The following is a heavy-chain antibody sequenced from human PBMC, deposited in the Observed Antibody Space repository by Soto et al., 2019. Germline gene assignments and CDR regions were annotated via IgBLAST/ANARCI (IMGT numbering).Heavy chain of an antibody. J-gene: IGHJ5*02. D-gene: IGHD3-22*01. CDR3: ARDLYYYDSSGSAGGFDP. CDR2: INPNSGGT. Sequence: ASVKVSCTASGYTFTGYYMHWVRRAPGQGLEWMGWINPNSGGTNYAQKFQGWVTMTRDTSISTAYMELSRLRSDDTAVYYCARDLYYYDSSGSAGGFDPWGQGTLVTVSS. V-gene: IGHV1-2*04. CDR1: GYTFTGYY.